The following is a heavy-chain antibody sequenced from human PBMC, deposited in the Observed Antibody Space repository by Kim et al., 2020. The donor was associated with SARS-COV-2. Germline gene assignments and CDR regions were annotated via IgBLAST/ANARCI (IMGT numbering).Heavy chain of an antibody. V-gene: IGHV1-18*01. J-gene: IGHJ3*02. Sequence: QKRQGRVTMTTDTSTSTAYMELGSLRSDDTAVYYCARGLWFGELVGAFDIWGQGTMVTVSS. CDR3: ARGLWFGELVGAFDI. D-gene: IGHD3-10*01.